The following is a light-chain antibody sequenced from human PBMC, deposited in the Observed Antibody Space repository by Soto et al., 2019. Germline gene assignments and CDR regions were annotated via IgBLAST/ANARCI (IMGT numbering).Light chain of an antibody. CDR1: RSDVGGYNY. CDR2: EVY. CDR3: SSYTSSSTPWV. Sequence: QSVLTQPASVSESPGQSITISCTGTRSDVGGYNYVSWYQHHPGKAPKLIIYEVYKRPSGVSNRFSGSKSGNTASLTISGLQAEDEADYFCSSYTSSSTPWVFGGGTKLPS. J-gene: IGLJ3*02. V-gene: IGLV2-14*01.